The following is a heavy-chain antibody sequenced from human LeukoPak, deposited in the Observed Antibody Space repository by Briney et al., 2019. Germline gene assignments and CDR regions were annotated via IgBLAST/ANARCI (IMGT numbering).Heavy chain of an antibody. Sequence: PGGSLRLSCAASGFTFSSYSMNWVRQAPGKGLEWVSYISSSSSTIYYADSEKGRFTISRDNAKNSLYLQMNSLRAEDTAVYYCASSGFGNLYWFDPWGQGTLVTVSS. CDR3: ASSGFGNLYWFDP. CDR2: ISSSSSTI. D-gene: IGHD3-10*01. V-gene: IGHV3-48*01. CDR1: GFTFSSYS. J-gene: IGHJ5*02.